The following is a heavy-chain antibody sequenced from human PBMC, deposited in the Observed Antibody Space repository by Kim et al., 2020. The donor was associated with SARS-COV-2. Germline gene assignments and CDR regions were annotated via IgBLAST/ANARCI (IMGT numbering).Heavy chain of an antibody. J-gene: IGHJ4*02. D-gene: IGHD6-13*01. Sequence: DYAVSVKSRITITPDTSKNQFSLQLDSVTPEDTAVYYCARALAAAGPMDYWGQGTLVTVSS. V-gene: IGHV6-1*01. CDR3: ARALAAAGPMDY.